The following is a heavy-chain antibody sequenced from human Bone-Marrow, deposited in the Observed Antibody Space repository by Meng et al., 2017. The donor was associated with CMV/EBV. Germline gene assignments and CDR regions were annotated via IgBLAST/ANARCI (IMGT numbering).Heavy chain of an antibody. J-gene: IGHJ4*02. CDR3: AGGRYCSSTSCSFDY. CDR2: INPNNGYT. V-gene: IGHV1-2*02. CDR1: GHY. D-gene: IGHD2-2*01. Sequence: GHYMQWVRQAPGQGLEWMGWINPNNGYTKYAQKFQGRVTITRDTSINTAHMELNSLTSDDTAVYYCAGGRYCSSTSCSFDYWGQGTLVTVSS.